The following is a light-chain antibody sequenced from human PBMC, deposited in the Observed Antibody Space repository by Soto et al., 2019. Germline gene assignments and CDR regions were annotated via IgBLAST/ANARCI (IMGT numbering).Light chain of an antibody. Sequence: EIVMTQSPATLSVSPGERATLSCRASQSVSSNLGWYQQKPGQAPRLLIYGASTRATGIPARFSGSGSGTEFTLTISSLQSEEFAVYYCQQYNNWPPWTFGQGTKVEIK. CDR1: QSVSSN. CDR3: QQYNNWPPWT. V-gene: IGKV3-15*01. CDR2: GAS. J-gene: IGKJ1*01.